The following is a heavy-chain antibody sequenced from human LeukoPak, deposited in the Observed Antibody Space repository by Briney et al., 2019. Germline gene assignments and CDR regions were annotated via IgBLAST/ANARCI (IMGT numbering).Heavy chain of an antibody. D-gene: IGHD2-15*01. Sequence: GRSLRLSCAASGFTFSSYAMHWVRQAPGKGLEWVAVIAYDGNSKYYADSVQGRFTISRDNSKSTLDLQMNSLRGEGTAVYYCARGHCSGGSCYSVYYYYYGMDVWGQGTTVTVSS. J-gene: IGHJ6*02. CDR3: ARGHCSGGSCYSVYYYYYGMDV. CDR1: GFTFSSYA. CDR2: IAYDGNSK. V-gene: IGHV3-30-3*01.